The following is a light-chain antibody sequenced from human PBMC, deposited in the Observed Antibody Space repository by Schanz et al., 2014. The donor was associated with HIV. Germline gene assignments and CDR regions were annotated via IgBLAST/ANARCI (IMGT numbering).Light chain of an antibody. CDR2: GAS. J-gene: IGKJ5*01. Sequence: EIVLTQSPGTLSLSPGERATLSCRASQSIGSTYLAWYQQRPGQAPRLLIYGASTRATGIPVRFSGSGSGTDFTLTITRLEPEDFAVFYCQQYGSLPITFGQGTRLVIK. V-gene: IGKV3-20*01. CDR3: QQYGSLPIT. CDR1: QSIGSTY.